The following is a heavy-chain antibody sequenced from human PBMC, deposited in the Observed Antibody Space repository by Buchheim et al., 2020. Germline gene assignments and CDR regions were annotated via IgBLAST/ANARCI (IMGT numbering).Heavy chain of an antibody. V-gene: IGHV1-46*01. CDR1: GYTFTSYY. J-gene: IGHJ4*02. CDR3: ARDRGAAAGTSPGY. Sequence: QVQLVQSGAAVKKPGASVKVSCKASGYTFTSYYVHWVRQAPGQGLEWMGIINPSGAGTSYSQKFQGRVTMTRATSTSTVYMELSSLRSEDTAVYYCARDRGAAAGTSPGYWGQGTL. CDR2: INPSGAGT. D-gene: IGHD6-13*01.